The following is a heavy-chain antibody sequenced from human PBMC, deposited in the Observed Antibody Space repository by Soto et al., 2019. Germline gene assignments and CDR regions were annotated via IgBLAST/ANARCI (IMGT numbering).Heavy chain of an antibody. CDR3: ARGRGFDP. CDR2: INHSGST. Sequence: QVQLQQWGAGLLKPSETLSLTCAVYGGSFSGYYCSWIRQPPGKGLEWIGEINHSGSTNYNPSLKSRVTISVDTSKNQFSLKLSSVTAADTAVCYCARGRGFDPWGQGTLVTVSS. J-gene: IGHJ5*02. CDR1: GGSFSGYY. V-gene: IGHV4-34*01.